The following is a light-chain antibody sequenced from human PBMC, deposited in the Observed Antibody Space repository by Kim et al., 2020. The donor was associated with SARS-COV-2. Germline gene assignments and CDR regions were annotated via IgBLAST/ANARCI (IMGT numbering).Light chain of an antibody. J-gene: IGLJ2*01. CDR2: EDT. CDR3: QAWDSSSDVV. CDR1: DLGNKY. Sequence: VSPGQTVTITCSGDDLGNKYACWYRQRPGQSPVLLIYEDTKRPSGIPERFSGSNSGNTATLTISETQSTDEADYYCQAWDSSSDVVFGGGTKLTVL. V-gene: IGLV3-1*01.